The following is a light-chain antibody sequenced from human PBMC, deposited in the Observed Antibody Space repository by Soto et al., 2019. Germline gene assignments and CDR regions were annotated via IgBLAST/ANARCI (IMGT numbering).Light chain of an antibody. Sequence: EIVMRQSPATLSVSPGERATLSCRASQSVSSSVAWYQQKRGQAPRLLIYGASTRATGIPARFSGSGSGTEFTLTITSLQSEDFAVYYCHQYNSWPRGTFGPGTKVEIK. J-gene: IGKJ3*01. CDR3: HQYNSWPRGT. CDR2: GAS. V-gene: IGKV3-15*01. CDR1: QSVSSS.